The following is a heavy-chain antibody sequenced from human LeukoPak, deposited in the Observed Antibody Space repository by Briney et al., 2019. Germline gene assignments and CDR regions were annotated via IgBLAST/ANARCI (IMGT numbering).Heavy chain of an antibody. D-gene: IGHD1-26*01. V-gene: IGHV4-59*01. J-gene: IGHJ4*02. CDR2: IYYSGST. CDR3: ARLVGATTFDY. Sequence: SSETLSLTCTVSGGSISSYYWSWIRQPPGKGLEWIGYIYYSGSTNYNPSLKSRVTISVDTSKNQFSLKLSSVTAADTAVYYCARLVGATTFDYWGQGTLVTVSS. CDR1: GGSISSYY.